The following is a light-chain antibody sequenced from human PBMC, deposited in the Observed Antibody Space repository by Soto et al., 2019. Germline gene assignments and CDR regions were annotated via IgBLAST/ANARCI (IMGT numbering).Light chain of an antibody. CDR3: RLYGSSGT. Sequence: ETVLTQSPGALSWTPRERASRSCTPSQSVSRSDLAWYEQKPRQAPRLLIRGASNRATGIPDRFRGSGSGTDFTLTICSLEPEDFAVYYCRLYGSSGTFGQAATADNK. CDR1: QSVSRSD. V-gene: IGKV3-20*01. CDR2: GAS. J-gene: IGKJ1*01.